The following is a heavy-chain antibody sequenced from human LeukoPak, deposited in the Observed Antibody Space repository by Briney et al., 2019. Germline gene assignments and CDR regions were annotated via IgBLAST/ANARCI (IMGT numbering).Heavy chain of an antibody. D-gene: IGHD6-13*01. CDR3: ASLNPKIAASFIDC. Sequence: ASVKVSCKASGGTFSSYAISWVRQAPGQGLEWMGRIIPILGIANYAQKFQGRVTITADKSTSTAYMELSSLRSEGTAVYYCASLNPKIAASFIDCWGQGTLVTVSS. CDR1: GGTFSSYA. V-gene: IGHV1-69*04. J-gene: IGHJ4*02. CDR2: IIPILGIA.